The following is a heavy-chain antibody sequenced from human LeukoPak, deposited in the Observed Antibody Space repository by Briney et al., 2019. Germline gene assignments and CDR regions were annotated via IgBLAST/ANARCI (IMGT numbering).Heavy chain of an antibody. CDR1: GFTVSSNY. CDR3: ARDVVGAGLFDY. Sequence: GGSLRLSCTVSGFTVSSNYMSWVRQAPGKGLEWVSVIYSGGSTYYADSVKGRFTISRDNSKNTLYLQMNSLRAEDTAVYYCARDVVGAGLFDYWGQGTLVTVSS. D-gene: IGHD2-15*01. V-gene: IGHV3-53*01. CDR2: IYSGGST. J-gene: IGHJ4*02.